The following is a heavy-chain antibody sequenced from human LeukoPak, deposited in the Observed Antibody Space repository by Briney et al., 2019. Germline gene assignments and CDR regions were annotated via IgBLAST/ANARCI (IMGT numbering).Heavy chain of an antibody. CDR3: ARVGEDYDSSGYYYVY. V-gene: IGHV1-69*04. CDR1: GYTFTSYG. J-gene: IGHJ4*02. Sequence: SVKVSCKASGYTFTSYGISWVRQAPGQGLEWMGRIIPILGIANYAQKFQGRVTITADKSTSTAYMELSSLRSEDTAVYYCARVGEDYDSSGYYYVYWGQGTLVTVSS. D-gene: IGHD3-22*01. CDR2: IIPILGIA.